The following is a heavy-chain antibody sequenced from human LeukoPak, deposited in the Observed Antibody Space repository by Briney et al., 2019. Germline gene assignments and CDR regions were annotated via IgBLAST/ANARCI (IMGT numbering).Heavy chain of an antibody. V-gene: IGHV1-2*04. CDR2: INPNSGGT. J-gene: IGHJ3*02. CDR1: GYTFTGYY. Sequence: GASVKVSCKASGYTFTGYYMHWVRQAPGQGLEWMGWINPNSGGTNYAQKFQGWVTMTRDTSISTAYMELSRLRSDDTAVYYCARENCSGGSCYSQAFDIWGQGTMVTVSP. CDR3: ARENCSGGSCYSQAFDI. D-gene: IGHD2-15*01.